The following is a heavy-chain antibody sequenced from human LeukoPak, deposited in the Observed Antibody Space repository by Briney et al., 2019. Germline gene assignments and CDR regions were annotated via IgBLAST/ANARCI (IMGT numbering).Heavy chain of an antibody. CDR3: ARRGYSGYDSYPSLDY. J-gene: IGHJ4*02. Sequence: PGGALVLSCGASGFTFNSYWMHLVRPAPGEGLVWVSGINSDGSSTSYADSVKGRFTISRDNAKNTLYLQMNSLRAEDTAVYYCARRGYSGYDSYPSLDYWGQGTLVTVSS. V-gene: IGHV3-74*01. CDR1: GFTFNSYW. CDR2: INSDGSST. D-gene: IGHD5-12*01.